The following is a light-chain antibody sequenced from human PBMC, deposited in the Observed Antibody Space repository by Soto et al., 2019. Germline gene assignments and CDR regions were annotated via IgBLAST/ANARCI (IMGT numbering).Light chain of an antibody. J-gene: IGKJ4*01. CDR2: LGS. Sequence: EIVLTQSPLSLPVTPGEAASISCRSSQSLLHSNGYNSLDWYLQKPGQSPQLLIYLGSNRASGVPDRFSGSGSGTDFTLKISRVEAYYVGVYYCLQVLYTPLPFSGGP. V-gene: IGKV2-28*01. CDR3: LQVLYTPLP. CDR1: QSLLHSNGYNS.